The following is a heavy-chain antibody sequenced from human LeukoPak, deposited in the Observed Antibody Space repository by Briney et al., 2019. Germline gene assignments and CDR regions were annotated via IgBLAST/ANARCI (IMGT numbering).Heavy chain of an antibody. CDR1: GFTIDDYA. Sequence: GRSLRLSCAASGFTIDDYAMHWVRQAPGKGLEWVSGISWNSGSIGYADSVRGRFTISRDNAKNSLSLQVNSLRTEDTALYYCAKTRSHYYYDSSGYISPFDYWGQGTLVTVSS. D-gene: IGHD3-22*01. CDR3: AKTRSHYYYDSSGYISPFDY. CDR2: ISWNSGSI. J-gene: IGHJ4*02. V-gene: IGHV3-9*01.